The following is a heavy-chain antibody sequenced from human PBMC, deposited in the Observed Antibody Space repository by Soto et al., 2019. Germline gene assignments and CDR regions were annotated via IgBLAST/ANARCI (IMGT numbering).Heavy chain of an antibody. Sequence: SGPTLVNPTQTLTLTCTFSGFSLNSNGMCVNWIRQPPGKALEWLALIDWGDDKYYSTSLKTRLTISRDTSKNQVVLTMTNMDPVDTATYYCARTSALPLGYPHGMDVWGQGTTVTAP. D-gene: IGHD7-27*01. CDR3: ARTSALPLGYPHGMDV. J-gene: IGHJ6*02. V-gene: IGHV2-70*13. CDR1: GFSLNSNGMC. CDR2: IDWGDDK.